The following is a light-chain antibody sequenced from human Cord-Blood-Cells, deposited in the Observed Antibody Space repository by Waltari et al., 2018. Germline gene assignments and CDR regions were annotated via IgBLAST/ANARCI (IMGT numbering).Light chain of an antibody. V-gene: IGKV2-28*01. CDR2: LGS. J-gene: IGKJ2*01. Sequence: DMVMTHSQLSLPVTPGDPPSIPGSPSQSPLHSNGYNYLDWYLQKPGQSPQLLIYLGSNRASGVPDRFSGSGSGTDFTLKISRVEAEDVGVYYCMQALQTPPYTFGQGTKLEIK. CDR1: QSPLHSNGYNY. CDR3: MQALQTPPYT.